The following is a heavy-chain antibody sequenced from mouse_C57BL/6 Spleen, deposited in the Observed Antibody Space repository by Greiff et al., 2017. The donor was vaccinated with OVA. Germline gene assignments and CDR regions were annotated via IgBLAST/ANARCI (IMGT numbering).Heavy chain of an antibody. CDR2: ISSGSSTI. CDR1: GFTFSDYG. Sequence: EVQLQQSGGGLVKPGGSLQLSCAASGFTFSDYGMHWVRQAPEKGLEWVAYISSGSSTIYYADTVKGRFTISRDNAKNTLFLQMTSLRSEDTAMYYCARKLTGSMDYWGQGTSVTVSS. J-gene: IGHJ4*01. D-gene: IGHD4-1*01. CDR3: ARKLTGSMDY. V-gene: IGHV5-17*01.